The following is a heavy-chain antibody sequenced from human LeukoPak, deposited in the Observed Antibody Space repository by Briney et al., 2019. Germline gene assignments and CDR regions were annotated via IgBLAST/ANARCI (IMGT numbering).Heavy chain of an antibody. D-gene: IGHD2-15*01. V-gene: IGHV1-46*01. CDR1: GYTFTSYY. Sequence: ASVKVSCKASGYTFTSYYMHWVRQAPGQGLEWMGIINPSGGSTSYAQKFQGRVTMTRDTSTSTVYMELSSLRSEDTAVYYCATIGTYSSGGSCYWHAFDIWGQGTMVTVSS. CDR3: ATIGTYSSGGSCYWHAFDI. CDR2: INPSGGST. J-gene: IGHJ3*02.